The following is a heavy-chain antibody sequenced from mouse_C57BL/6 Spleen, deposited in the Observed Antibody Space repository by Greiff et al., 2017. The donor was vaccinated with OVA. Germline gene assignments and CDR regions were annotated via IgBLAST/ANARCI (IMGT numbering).Heavy chain of an antibody. V-gene: IGHV1-50*01. CDR3: ARGAQANYAMDD. J-gene: IGHJ4*01. Sequence: QVQLQQPGAELVKPGASVKLSCKASGYTFTSYWMQWVKQRPGQGLEWIGEIDPSDSYTNYNQKFKGKATLTVDTSSSTAYMQLSSLTSEDSAVYYCARGAQANYAMDDWGQGTSVTVSS. CDR2: IDPSDSYT. CDR1: GYTFTSYW. D-gene: IGHD3-2*02.